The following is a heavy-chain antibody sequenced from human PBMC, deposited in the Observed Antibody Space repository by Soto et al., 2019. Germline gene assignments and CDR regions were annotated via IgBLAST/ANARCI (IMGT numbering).Heavy chain of an antibody. CDR3: ARGPGRLLWFGESPRFDP. V-gene: IGHV1-18*04. CDR2: ISAYNGNT. D-gene: IGHD3-10*01. CDR1: GYTFTSYG. Sequence: ASVKVSCKASGYTFTSYGISWVRQAPGQGLEWMGWISAYNGNTNYAQKLQGRVTMTTDTSTSTAYMELRSLRSDDTAVYYCARGPGRLLWFGESPRFDPWGQGTLVTVSS. J-gene: IGHJ5*02.